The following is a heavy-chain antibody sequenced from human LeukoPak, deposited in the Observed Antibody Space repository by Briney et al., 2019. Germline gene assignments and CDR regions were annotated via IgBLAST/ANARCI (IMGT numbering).Heavy chain of an antibody. CDR1: GFTFTSYW. CDR3: ARGEYYDQVFP. CDR2: IDIDGVTT. D-gene: IGHD3-22*01. Sequence: PGGSLRLSCAASGFTFTSYWMNWVRQAPGKGLVWVSRIDIDGVTTNYADSVKGRFTISRDNAKNTVYLQMSSLRAEDTAVYYCARGEYYDQVFPWGQGTLVTVSS. J-gene: IGHJ5*02. V-gene: IGHV3-74*01.